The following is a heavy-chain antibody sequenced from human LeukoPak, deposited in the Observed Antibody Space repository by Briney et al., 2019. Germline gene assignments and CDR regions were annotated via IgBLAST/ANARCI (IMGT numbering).Heavy chain of an antibody. D-gene: IGHD6-19*01. V-gene: IGHV3-48*01. Sequence: GGSLRLSCEGSGFSLSAYNMNWVRQAPGKGLESVSYISSSSATIFYADSVKGRFTISRDNAKNSLYLQMNSLRAEDTAVYYCARGEAYSSGWYPPSHFDYWGQGTLVTVSS. CDR2: ISSSSATI. CDR3: ARGEAYSSGWYPPSHFDY. CDR1: GFSLSAYN. J-gene: IGHJ4*02.